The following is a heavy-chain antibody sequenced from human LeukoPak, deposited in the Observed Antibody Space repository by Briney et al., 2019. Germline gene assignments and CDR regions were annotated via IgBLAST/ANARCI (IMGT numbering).Heavy chain of an antibody. V-gene: IGHV3-23*01. CDR1: GFTFSSYA. D-gene: IGHD3-22*01. J-gene: IGHJ4*02. CDR3: AKGDYYYDSSGYYIPAFDY. CDR2: ISGSGGST. Sequence: GGSLRLSCAASGFTFSSYAMSWVRQAPGKGLEWVSAISGSGGSTHYADSVKGRFTISRDNSKNTLYLQMNSLRAEDTAVYYCAKGDYYYDSSGYYIPAFDYWGQGTLVTVSS.